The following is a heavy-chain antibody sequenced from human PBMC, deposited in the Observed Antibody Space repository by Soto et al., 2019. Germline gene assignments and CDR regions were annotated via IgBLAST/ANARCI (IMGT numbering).Heavy chain of an antibody. Sequence: GGSLRLSVVALGSTFRTYALTWFRQAPGRGLEWVSAISGSGGTTYYADSVKGRFTISRDNTKNTLFRQMNSLRAADEAIYNCAKSTTVISTSFDYWGQGSLVTVSS. CDR3: AKSTTVISTSFDY. J-gene: IGHJ4*02. CDR2: ISGSGGTT. D-gene: IGHD3-22*01. V-gene: IGHV3-23*01. CDR1: GSTFRTYA.